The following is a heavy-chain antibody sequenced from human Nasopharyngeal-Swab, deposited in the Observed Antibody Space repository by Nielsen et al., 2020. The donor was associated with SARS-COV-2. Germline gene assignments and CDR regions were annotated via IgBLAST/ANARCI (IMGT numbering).Heavy chain of an antibody. CDR3: TRGDGALTYFDY. V-gene: IGHV3-74*01. CDR1: GFTFSNHW. Sequence: GESLKISCAASGFTFSNHWMHWVRQAPGKGLVWVSRINTDGSTTNYADSVKGRFTISRDNAKSSVYLQMSSLRDEDTAVYYCTRGDGALTYFDYWGQGTLVSVSS. D-gene: IGHD4-17*01. J-gene: IGHJ4*02. CDR2: INTDGSTT.